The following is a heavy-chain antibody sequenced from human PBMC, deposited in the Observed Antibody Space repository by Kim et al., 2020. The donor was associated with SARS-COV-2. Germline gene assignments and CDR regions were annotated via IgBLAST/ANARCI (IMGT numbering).Heavy chain of an antibody. CDR2: ISSSGSTI. CDR3: ARGPRDRTQAAAHIPWFDP. CDR1: GFTFSDYY. D-gene: IGHD6-13*01. J-gene: IGHJ5*02. Sequence: GGSLRLSCAASGFTFSDYYMSWIRQAPGKGLEWVSYISSSGSTIYYADSVKGRFTISRDNAKNSLYLQMNSLRAEDTAVYYCARGPRDRTQAAAHIPWFDPWGQGTLVTVSS. V-gene: IGHV3-11*01.